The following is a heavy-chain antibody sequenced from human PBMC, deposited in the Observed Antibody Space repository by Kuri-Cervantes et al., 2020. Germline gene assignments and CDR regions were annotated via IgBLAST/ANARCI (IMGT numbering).Heavy chain of an antibody. CDR2: TYYRSKWYN. D-gene: IGHD6-19*01. J-gene: IGHJ4*02. Sequence: ESLRLSCAISGDSVSSNSAAWNWIRQSPSRGLEWLGRTYYRSKWYNDYAVSVTGRITINPDTSKNQFSLQLNSVTPADTAVYYCARAPGYSSGWSYWGQGTLVTVSS. V-gene: IGHV6-1*01. CDR3: ARAPGYSSGWSY. CDR1: GDSVSSNSAA.